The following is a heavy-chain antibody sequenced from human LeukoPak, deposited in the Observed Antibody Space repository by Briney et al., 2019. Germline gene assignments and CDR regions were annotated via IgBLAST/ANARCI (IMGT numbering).Heavy chain of an antibody. Sequence: SVKVSCKASGGTFSSYAISWGRQAPGQGLEWMGRIIPILGIANYAQKFQGRVTITADKSTSTAYMELSSLRSEDTAVYYCARDPAGYYYDSSGYFAWGQGTLVTVSS. CDR2: IIPILGIA. D-gene: IGHD3-22*01. CDR3: ARDPAGYYYDSSGYFA. V-gene: IGHV1-69*04. J-gene: IGHJ5*02. CDR1: GGTFSSYA.